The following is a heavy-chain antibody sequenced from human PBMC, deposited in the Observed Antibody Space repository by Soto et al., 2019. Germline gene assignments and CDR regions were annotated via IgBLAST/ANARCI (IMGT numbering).Heavy chain of an antibody. CDR2: IIPIFNKV. D-gene: IGHD2-15*01. CDR1: GGTFSSYA. CDR3: ARAPIRLCSGDNCYSGLDS. Sequence: SVKVSCKSSGGTFSSYAISWVRQAPGQGLEWLGGIIPIFNKVNYAQKSQGRVTLTADDSTSTAYMELSSLRSDDTAVYYCARAPIRLCSGDNCYSGLDSWGQGTLVTVS. J-gene: IGHJ4*02. V-gene: IGHV1-69*13.